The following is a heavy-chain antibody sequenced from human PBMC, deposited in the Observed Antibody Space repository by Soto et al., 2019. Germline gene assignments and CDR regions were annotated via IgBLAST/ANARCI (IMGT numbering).Heavy chain of an antibody. Sequence: GGSLRLSCAASGFTFSTYAMGWVRQAPGKGLEWVSAISGSGDYTYYTDSVKGRFAISRDNSMNTLYLQMSSLRIDDTAVYYCAHHPGFGVFDAYDIWGQGTMVTVSS. CDR1: GFTFSTYA. CDR3: AHHPGFGVFDAYDI. V-gene: IGHV3-23*01. J-gene: IGHJ3*02. D-gene: IGHD2-8*01. CDR2: ISGSGDYT.